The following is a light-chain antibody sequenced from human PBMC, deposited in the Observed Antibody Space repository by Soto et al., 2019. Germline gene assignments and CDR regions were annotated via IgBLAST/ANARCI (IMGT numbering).Light chain of an antibody. CDR1: TGTVTSGHF. V-gene: IGLV7-46*01. CDR3: LLYYDVIRV. Sequence: QAVVTQEPSLTVSPGGTVTLTCGSSTGTVTSGHFPSWFQQKPGQAPRALIFDTRNKHSGTPARFSGSLLGGKAALTLSGAEPEDEATYYCLLYYDVIRVFGGGTKVTVL. CDR2: DTR. J-gene: IGLJ2*01.